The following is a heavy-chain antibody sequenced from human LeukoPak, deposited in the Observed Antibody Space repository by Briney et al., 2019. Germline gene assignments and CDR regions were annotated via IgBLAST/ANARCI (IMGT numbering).Heavy chain of an antibody. D-gene: IGHD2-15*01. CDR3: ARGADGVSSNSRGWFDP. CDR1: GFTFSSYS. Sequence: GGSLRLSCTASGFTFSSYSMNWVRQAPGKGLEWVSSISTSSYIYYADSVKGRFTISRDNARNSLYLQMNTLRAEDTAVYSCARGADGVSSNSRGWFDPWGQGTLVTVSS. V-gene: IGHV3-21*01. CDR2: ISTSSYI. J-gene: IGHJ5*02.